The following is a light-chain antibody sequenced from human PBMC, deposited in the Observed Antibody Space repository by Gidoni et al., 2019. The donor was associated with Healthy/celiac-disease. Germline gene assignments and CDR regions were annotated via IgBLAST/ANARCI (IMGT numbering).Light chain of an antibody. J-gene: IGKJ4*02. CDR1: QSISSN. CDR3: QQSYSTSALT. V-gene: IGKV1-39*01. CDR2: AAS. Sequence: DIQLTQSPSSLSASVGDRVTITCWASQSISSNLNCYQQKPGKAPKLLIYAASSLQSRVPSRFSGSVSGTDFTLTISSLQPEDFATYFCQQSYSTSALTFGGGAKVEIK.